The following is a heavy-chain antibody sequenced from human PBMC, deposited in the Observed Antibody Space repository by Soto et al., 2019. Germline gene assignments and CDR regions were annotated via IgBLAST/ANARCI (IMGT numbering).Heavy chain of an antibody. D-gene: IGHD4-17*01. CDR3: ARVGRTTVTPRAIDI. V-gene: IGHV3-21*01. Sequence: GGSLRLSCAASGFTFSSYSMNWVRQAPGKGLEWVSSISSSSSYIYYADSVKGRFTISRDNAKNSLYLQMNSLRAEDTAVYYCARVGRTTVTPRAIDIWGQGTMVTVSS. CDR2: ISSSSSYI. CDR1: GFTFSSYS. J-gene: IGHJ3*02.